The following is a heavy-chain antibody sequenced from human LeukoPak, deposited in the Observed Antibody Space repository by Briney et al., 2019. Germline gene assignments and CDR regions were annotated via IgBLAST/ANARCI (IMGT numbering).Heavy chain of an antibody. J-gene: IGHJ5*02. V-gene: IGHV4-59*01. CDR1: GVSISSYY. CDR2: IYYSGST. CDR3: ARGGGADNWFDP. D-gene: IGHD1-26*01. Sequence: SETLSLTCTVSGVSISSYYWSWIRQPPGKGLEWIGYIYYSGSTNYNPSLKSRVTISVDTSKNQFSLKLSSVTAADTAVYYCARGGGADNWFDPWGQGTLVTVSS.